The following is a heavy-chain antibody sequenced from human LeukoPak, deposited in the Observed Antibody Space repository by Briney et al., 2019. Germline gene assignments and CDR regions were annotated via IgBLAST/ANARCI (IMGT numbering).Heavy chain of an antibody. Sequence: SETLSLTCTVSGGSISGFYWSWTRQSPGKGLEWIGYIYYSGSTDYNPSLKSRVTMSVDTSKNHLSLKLSSVTAADTAVYYCARRPTGSYWLDYWGQGTLVTVSS. V-gene: IGHV4-59*08. CDR2: IYYSGST. D-gene: IGHD1-26*01. J-gene: IGHJ4*02. CDR3: ARRPTGSYWLDY. CDR1: GGSISGFY.